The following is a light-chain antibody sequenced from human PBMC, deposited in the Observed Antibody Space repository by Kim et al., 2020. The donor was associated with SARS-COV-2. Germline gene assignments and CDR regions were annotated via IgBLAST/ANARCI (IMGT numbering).Light chain of an antibody. CDR2: WAS. Sequence: DIVMTQSPDSLAVSLGERTTINCKSSQSVLYSSNNKNYLAWYQQKPGQPPKLLIYWASTRESGVPDRFSGSGSGADFTLTISSLQAEDVAVYYCQQYISTPLTFGGGTKVDIK. CDR1: QSVLYSSNNKNY. J-gene: IGKJ4*01. V-gene: IGKV4-1*01. CDR3: QQYISTPLT.